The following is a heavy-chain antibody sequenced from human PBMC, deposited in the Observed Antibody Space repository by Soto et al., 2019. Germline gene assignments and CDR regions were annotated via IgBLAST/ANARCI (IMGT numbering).Heavy chain of an antibody. CDR2: IYYSGST. J-gene: IGHJ6*02. CDR3: PREYIGFGEPSARYYYYGMDV. CDR1: GGSISSGGYY. V-gene: IGHV4-31*03. Sequence: QVQLQESGPGLVKPSQTLSLTCTVSGGSISSGGYYWSWIRQHPGKGLEWIGYIYYSGSTYYNPSLKSRVTISVDTSKNQFSLKLSSVTAADTAVYYCPREYIGFGEPSARYYYYGMDVWGQGTTVTVSS. D-gene: IGHD3-10*01.